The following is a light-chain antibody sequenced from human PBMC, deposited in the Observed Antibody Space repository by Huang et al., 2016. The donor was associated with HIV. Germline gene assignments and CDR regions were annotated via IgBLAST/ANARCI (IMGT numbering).Light chain of an antibody. Sequence: DIQMTQSPSSLSASVGDRVTITCRASQTMSSYLNWYQQKPGKAPKLLSYATSSLQSGVPSRFSGSGSGTHFTLTIRSLQLEDFATYYCQQSYSTPFTFGPGTKVDIK. CDR1: QTMSSY. CDR2: ATS. V-gene: IGKV1-39*01. J-gene: IGKJ3*01. CDR3: QQSYSTPFT.